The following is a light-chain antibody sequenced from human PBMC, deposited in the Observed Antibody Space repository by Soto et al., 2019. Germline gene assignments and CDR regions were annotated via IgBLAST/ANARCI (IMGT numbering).Light chain of an antibody. J-gene: IGLJ2*01. CDR3: QSYDSSVV. V-gene: IGLV1-40*01. Sequence: QSVLTQPPSVSGAPGQRVTISCTGSSSNIGAGYDVHWYQQLPGTAPKLLIYGNSNRPSGVPDRFSRSKSGTSASLAIAGLQAEDDADYYCQSYDSSVVFGGGTKVTVL. CDR1: SSNIGAGYD. CDR2: GNS.